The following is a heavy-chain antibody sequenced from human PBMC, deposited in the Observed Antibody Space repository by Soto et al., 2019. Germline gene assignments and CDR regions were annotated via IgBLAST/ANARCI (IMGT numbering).Heavy chain of an antibody. CDR3: ARDHDYGDHDMGY. CDR2: IIPIFGTA. Sequence: GASVKVSCKASGGTFSSYAISWVRQAPGQGLEWMGGIIPIFGTANYAQKFQGRVTITADESTSTAYMELSSLRSEDSAVYYCARDHDYGDHDMGYWGQGTLVTVSS. CDR1: GGTFSSYA. D-gene: IGHD4-17*01. J-gene: IGHJ4*02. V-gene: IGHV1-69*13.